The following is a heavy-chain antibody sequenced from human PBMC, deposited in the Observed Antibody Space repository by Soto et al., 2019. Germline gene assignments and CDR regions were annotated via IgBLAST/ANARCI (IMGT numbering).Heavy chain of an antibody. CDR2: MNPNSGNT. CDR1: GYTFTSYD. CDR3: ARVARYYHYGDYVVRAYGLSSGYYYYYMDV. J-gene: IGHJ6*03. Sequence: ASVKVSCKASGYTFTSYDINWVRQATGQGLEWMGWMNPNSGNTGYAQKFQGRVTMTRNTSISTAYMELSSLRSEDTAVYYCARVARYYHYGDYVVRAYGLSSGYYYYYMDVWGKGTTVTVSS. D-gene: IGHD4-17*01. V-gene: IGHV1-8*01.